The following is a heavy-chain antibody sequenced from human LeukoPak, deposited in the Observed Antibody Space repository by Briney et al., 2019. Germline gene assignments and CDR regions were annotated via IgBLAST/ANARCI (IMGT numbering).Heavy chain of an antibody. D-gene: IGHD6-19*01. CDR1: GGSISSSSYY. J-gene: IGHJ6*03. CDR3: ARGRRYSSGWYPWYYYYMDV. V-gene: IGHV4-39*01. Sequence: PSETLSLTCTVSGGSISSSSYYWGWIRQPPGKGLEWIGSIYYSGSTYYNPSLKSRVTISVDTSKNQFSLKLSSVTAADTAVYYCARGRRYSSGWYPWYYYYMDVWGKGTTVTVSS. CDR2: IYYSGST.